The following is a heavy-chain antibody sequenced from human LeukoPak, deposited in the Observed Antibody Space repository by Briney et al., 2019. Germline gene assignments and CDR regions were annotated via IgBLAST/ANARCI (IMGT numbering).Heavy chain of an antibody. CDR3: ARLVDDSSGYSLYYFDY. CDR2: INPNSGGT. CDR1: GYTFTGYY. Sequence: GASVKVSCKASGYTFTGYYMHWVRQAPGQGLEWMGWINPNSGGTNYAQKFQGRVTITRNTSISTAYMELSSLRSEDTAVYYCARLVDDSSGYSLYYFDYWGQGTLVTVSS. J-gene: IGHJ4*02. D-gene: IGHD3-22*01. V-gene: IGHV1-2*02.